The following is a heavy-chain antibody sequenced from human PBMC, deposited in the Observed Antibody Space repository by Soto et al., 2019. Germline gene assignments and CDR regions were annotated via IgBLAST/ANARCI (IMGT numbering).Heavy chain of an antibody. V-gene: IGHV4-59*02. CDR3: AKGGTSSLPFDY. CDR1: GCSVSPYY. D-gene: IGHD2-2*01. CDR2: IRYSGIT. Sequence: QVQLQESGPGLVKPSETLSLTCTVSGCSVSPYYWSWMRQSPWKGLEWIGNIRYSGITDYNPSLKRRVTISIDTSTNQFSLKLTSVTAADTAVYYCAKGGTSSLPFDYWGQGTLVTVSS. J-gene: IGHJ4*02.